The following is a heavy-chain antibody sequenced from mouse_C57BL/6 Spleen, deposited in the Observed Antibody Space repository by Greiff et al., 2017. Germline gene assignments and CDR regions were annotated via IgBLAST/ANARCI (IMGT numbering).Heavy chain of an antibody. CDR2: IWWDDAK. J-gene: IGHJ1*03. V-gene: IGHV8-8*01. Sequence: QVTLKVCGPGILRPSQTLSLTCTFSGFSLSTFGMGVGWIRQPSGKGLEWLAHIWWDDAKYNNPALESPTTISKDSSKNQAFRKHANVSTADTATYDCARIAFYESSYWALDVWGTGTTVTVSS. CDR1: GFSLSTFGMG. CDR3: ARIAFYESSYWALDV. D-gene: IGHD1-1*01.